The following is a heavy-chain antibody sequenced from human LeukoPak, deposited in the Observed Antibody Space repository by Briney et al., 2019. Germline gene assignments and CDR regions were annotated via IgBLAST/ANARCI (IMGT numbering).Heavy chain of an antibody. Sequence: GESLKISCKGSGYSFTSYWIGWVRQMPGKALEWMGIIYPGDSDTRYSPSFQGQVTVSADKSISTAYLQWSSLKASDTAMYYCARHGHSSSLWFGYNWFDPWGQGTLVTVSS. CDR1: GYSFTSYW. D-gene: IGHD6-13*01. V-gene: IGHV5-51*01. CDR2: IYPGDSDT. J-gene: IGHJ5*02. CDR3: ARHGHSSSLWFGYNWFDP.